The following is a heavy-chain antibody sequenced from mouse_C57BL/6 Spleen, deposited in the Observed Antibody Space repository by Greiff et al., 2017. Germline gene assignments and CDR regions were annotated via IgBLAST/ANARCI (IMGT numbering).Heavy chain of an antibody. CDR1: GYTFTRSW. Sequence: QVQLQQSGAELVIPGASVTLSCKATGYTFTRSWMHWVKQRPGHGLEWIGEIDPSGGYTNYNVKFKGKATLTEDTSSNTTYMQLSSLAAEDSAIYYSGRDNSYYFDYWGQGTTLTVSS. J-gene: IGHJ2*01. CDR3: GRDNSYYFDY. CDR2: IDPSGGYT. V-gene: IGHV1-69*01.